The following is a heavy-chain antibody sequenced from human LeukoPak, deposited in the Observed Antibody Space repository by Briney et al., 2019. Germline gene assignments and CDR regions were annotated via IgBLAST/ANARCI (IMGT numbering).Heavy chain of an antibody. CDR3: ASCLSVIFGVDHDAFDI. CDR2: IYHSGST. CDR1: GFTFSSYA. J-gene: IGHJ3*02. V-gene: IGHV4-38-2*01. D-gene: IGHD3-3*01. Sequence: GSLRLSCAASGFTFSSYAMTWIRQPPGKGLEWIGSIYHSGSTYYNPSLKSRVTISVDTSKNQFSLKLSSVTAADTAVYYCASCLSVIFGVDHDAFDIWGQGTMVTVSS.